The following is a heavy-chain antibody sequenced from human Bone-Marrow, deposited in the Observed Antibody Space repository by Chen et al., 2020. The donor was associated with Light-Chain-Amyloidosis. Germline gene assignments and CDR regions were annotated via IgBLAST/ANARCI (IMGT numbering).Heavy chain of an antibody. CDR3: AGRRDGYNFEY. D-gene: IGHD5-12*01. Sequence: EVQLEQSGPEVKKPGESLKISCKGSGYTFPNYWIGWVRQMPGKGLEWRGGLYPNVSDARYSPSFGGQVTISADKSIATAYRQWRGLKASDTAMYYCAGRRDGYNFEYWGQGTLVTVSS. CDR1: GYTFPNYW. V-gene: IGHV5-51*01. CDR2: LYPNVSDA. J-gene: IGHJ4*02.